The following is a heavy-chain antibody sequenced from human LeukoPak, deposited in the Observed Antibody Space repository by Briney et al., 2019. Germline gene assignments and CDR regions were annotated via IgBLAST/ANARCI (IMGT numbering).Heavy chain of an antibody. J-gene: IGHJ4*02. CDR1: GDSVTGYF. D-gene: IGHD2-15*01. V-gene: IGHV4-59*02. CDR2: IYKIGTT. CDR3: VIGVGWQPDY. Sequence: SETLSLTCTVFGDSVTGYFLNWVRQPPGEGLEWIGHIYKIGTTNYNPSLKSRLTISADTSKNQFSLQLRSVTAADTAVYYCVIGVGWQPDYWGQGALVTVSS.